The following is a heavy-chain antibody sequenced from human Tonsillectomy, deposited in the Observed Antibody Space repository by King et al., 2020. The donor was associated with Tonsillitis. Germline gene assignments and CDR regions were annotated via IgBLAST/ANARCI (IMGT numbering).Heavy chain of an antibody. Sequence: LQLQESGSGLVKPSQTLSLTCAVSGGFISSGGYSWRWIRQPPGKGLEWIGYIYHSGSTYYNPSLKSRVTISVDRSKNQFSLQLSSVTAADTAVYYCARGVDTAMVTPYYFDYWGQGTLVTVSS. V-gene: IGHV4-30-2*01. CDR2: IYHSGST. J-gene: IGHJ4*02. D-gene: IGHD5-18*01. CDR1: GGFISSGGYS. CDR3: ARGVDTAMVTPYYFDY.